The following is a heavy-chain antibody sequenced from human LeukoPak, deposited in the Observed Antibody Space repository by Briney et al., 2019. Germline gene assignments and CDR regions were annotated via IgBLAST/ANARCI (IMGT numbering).Heavy chain of an antibody. Sequence: GGSLRLSCAASGFTFSSYAMSWVRQAPGKGLEWVSAISGSGGSTYYADSVKGRFTISRDNSKNTLYLQMNSLRAEDTAVYYCAKCSGGSCYSRLDYWGQGTLVTVSS. CDR3: AKCSGGSCYSRLDY. CDR2: ISGSGGST. CDR1: GFTFSSYA. V-gene: IGHV3-23*01. J-gene: IGHJ4*02. D-gene: IGHD2-15*01.